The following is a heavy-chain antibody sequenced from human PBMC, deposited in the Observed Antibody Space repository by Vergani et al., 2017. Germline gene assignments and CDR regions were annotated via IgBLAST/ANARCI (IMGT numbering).Heavy chain of an antibody. D-gene: IGHD6-13*01. CDR1: GFTFDDYA. CDR2: ISWNRGSI. Sequence: EVQLVESGGGLVQPGRSLRLSCAASGFTFDDYAMHWVRQAPGKGLEWVSGISWNRGSIGYADSVKGRFTISRDNAKNSLYLQRNSLRAEDTAVYYCGPGYSSSWGAFDIWGQGTMVTVSS. J-gene: IGHJ3*02. V-gene: IGHV3-9*01. CDR3: GPGYSSSWGAFDI.